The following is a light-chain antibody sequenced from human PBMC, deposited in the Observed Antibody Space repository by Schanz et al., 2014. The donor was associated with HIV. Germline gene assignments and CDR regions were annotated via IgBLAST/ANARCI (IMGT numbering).Light chain of an antibody. Sequence: QSVLTQPPSVSGAPGRRVTISCTGSSSNIGTHYDVHWYQQLPATAPKLLIYGNNNRPSGVPDRFSGSKSGTSASLAITGLQAEDEADYYCSSYTSTSTLVILRGGTKLTVL. CDR1: SSNIGTHYD. CDR2: GNN. CDR3: SSYTSTSTLVI. V-gene: IGLV1-40*01. J-gene: IGLJ2*01.